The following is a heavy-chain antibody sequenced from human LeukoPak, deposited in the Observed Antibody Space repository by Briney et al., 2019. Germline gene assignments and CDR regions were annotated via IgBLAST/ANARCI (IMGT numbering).Heavy chain of an antibody. J-gene: IGHJ4*02. CDR1: GGSISSYY. Sequence: PSETLSLTCTVSGGSISSYYWSWIRPPPGRGLEWVEYIYYSGSTNYNPSLQSRVTISVHTSKNQFSLKLSSVTAADTAVYYCASYYYDSSGYYYVHYWGQGTLVTVSS. CDR3: ASYYYDSSGYYYVHY. CDR2: IYYSGST. V-gene: IGHV4-59*01. D-gene: IGHD3-22*01.